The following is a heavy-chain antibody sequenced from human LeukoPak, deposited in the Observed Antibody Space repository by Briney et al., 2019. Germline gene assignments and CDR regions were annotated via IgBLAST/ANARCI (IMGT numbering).Heavy chain of an antibody. D-gene: IGHD3-22*01. J-gene: IGHJ4*02. CDR3: ARRPPGYYDSSGYWTY. CDR1: GGSISSSSYY. Sequence: SETLPLTCTVSGGSISSSSYYWGWIRQPPGKGLEWIGSIYYSGSTYYNPSLKSRVTISVDTSKNQFSLKLSSVTAADTAVYYCARRPPGYYDSSGYWTYWGQGTLVTVSS. CDR2: IYYSGST. V-gene: IGHV4-39*01.